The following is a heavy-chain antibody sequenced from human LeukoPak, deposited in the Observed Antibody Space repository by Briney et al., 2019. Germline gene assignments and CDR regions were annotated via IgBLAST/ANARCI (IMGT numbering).Heavy chain of an antibody. CDR3: ARHLYDSSGYYYPFFDY. D-gene: IGHD3-22*01. J-gene: IGHJ4*02. CDR1: GGSFSGYY. CDR2: INHSGST. V-gene: IGHV4-34*01. Sequence: SETLSLTCAVYGGSFSGYYWSWIRQPPGKGLEWIGEINHSGSTNYNPSLKSRVTISVDTSKNQFSLKLSSVTAADTAVYYCARHLYDSSGYYYPFFDYWGQGTLVTVSS.